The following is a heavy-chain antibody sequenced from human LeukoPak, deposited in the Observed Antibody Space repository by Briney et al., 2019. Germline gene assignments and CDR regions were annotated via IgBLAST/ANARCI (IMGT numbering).Heavy chain of an antibody. CDR1: GFTFSSYG. J-gene: IGHJ4*02. CDR3: ARDMPRWGSYSY. Sequence: GGSLRLSCAASGFTFSSYGMHWVRQAPGKGLEWVAFIRYDGSNKYYADSVKGRFTISRDNSKNTLYLQMNSLRSEDTAVYYRARDMPRWGSYSYWGQGTLVTVSS. V-gene: IGHV3-30*02. CDR2: IRYDGSNK. D-gene: IGHD3-16*01.